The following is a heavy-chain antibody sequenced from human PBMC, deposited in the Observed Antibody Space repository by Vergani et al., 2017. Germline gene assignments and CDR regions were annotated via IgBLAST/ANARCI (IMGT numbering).Heavy chain of an antibody. V-gene: IGHV1-69*18. Sequence: QVQLVQSGAEVKKPGSSVKVSCKASGGTFSSYAISWVRQAPGQGLEWMGRIIPIFGTANYAQKFQGRVTITADASTSTAYMELSSLRSEDTAVYYCARDVADYSNSDYYYYYGMDVWGQGTTVTVSS. D-gene: IGHD4-11*01. CDR1: GGTFSSYA. CDR2: IIPIFGTA. CDR3: ARDVADYSNSDYYYYYGMDV. J-gene: IGHJ6*02.